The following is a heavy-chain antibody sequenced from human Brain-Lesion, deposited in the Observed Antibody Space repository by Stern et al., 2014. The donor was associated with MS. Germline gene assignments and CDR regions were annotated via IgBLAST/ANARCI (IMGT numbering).Heavy chain of an antibody. CDR2: INPKSGGT. CDR1: GYTFTGYY. J-gene: IGHJ4*02. D-gene: IGHD3-22*01. CDR3: ATYYYDSTGYNDL. Sequence: QVQLGQSGAEVKKPGASVKVSCKASGYTFTGYYMHWVRQAPGQGLEWMGWINPKSGGTNYAQKFQGWVTMTRDTSINTAYMELSRLRSDDTAVYYCATYYYDSTGYNDLWGQGTLVTVSS. V-gene: IGHV1-2*04.